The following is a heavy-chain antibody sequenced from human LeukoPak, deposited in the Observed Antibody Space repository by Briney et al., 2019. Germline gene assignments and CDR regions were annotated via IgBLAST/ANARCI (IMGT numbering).Heavy chain of an antibody. CDR2: IYTSGST. CDR1: GGSISSYY. V-gene: IGHV4-4*07. Sequence: SETLSLTCTVSGGSISSYYWSWIRQPAGKGLEWIGRIYTSGSTNYNPSLKSRVTISVDTSKNQFSLKLSSVTAADTAVYYCARARYVGYSGYDLGFDYWGQGTLVTVSS. J-gene: IGHJ4*02. D-gene: IGHD5-12*01. CDR3: ARARYVGYSGYDLGFDY.